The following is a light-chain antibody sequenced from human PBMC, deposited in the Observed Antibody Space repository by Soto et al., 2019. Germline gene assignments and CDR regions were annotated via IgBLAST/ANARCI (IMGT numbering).Light chain of an antibody. CDR1: QSIGTW. J-gene: IGKJ1*01. Sequence: DIQMTQSPSTLSASVGDRVTITCRASQSIGTWLAWYQQKPGKAPKLLIYDVSTLESGVSSRFSGSGSGTEFSLTISRLQPDDFATYYCQQCNSFWTFGQGTKVEIK. CDR3: QQCNSFWT. V-gene: IGKV1-5*01. CDR2: DVS.